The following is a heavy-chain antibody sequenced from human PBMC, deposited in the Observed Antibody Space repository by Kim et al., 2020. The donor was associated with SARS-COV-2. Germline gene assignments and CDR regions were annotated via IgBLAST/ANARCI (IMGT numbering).Heavy chain of an antibody. V-gene: IGHV4-39*01. CDR3: ARHGDYGDFQH. Sequence: SETLSLTCTVSGGSISSSSYYWGWIRQPPGKGLEWIGSIYYSGSTYYNPSLKSRVTISVDTSKNQFSLKLSSVTAADTAVYYCARHGDYGDFQHWGQGTLVTVSS. D-gene: IGHD4-17*01. CDR2: IYYSGST. CDR1: GGSISSSSYY. J-gene: IGHJ1*01.